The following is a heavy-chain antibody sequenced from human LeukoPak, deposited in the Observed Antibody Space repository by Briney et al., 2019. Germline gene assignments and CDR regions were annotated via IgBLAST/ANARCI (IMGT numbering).Heavy chain of an antibody. CDR3: ARGFRPEYYYDSSGAFDY. CDR1: GFTFSSYE. D-gene: IGHD3-22*01. CDR2: ISSSGSTI. Sequence: GGSLRLSCAASGFTFSSYEMNWVRQAPGKGLEWVSYISSSGSTIYYADSVKGRFTISRDNAKNSLYLQMNSLRVEDTAVYYCARGFRPEYYYDSSGAFDYWGQGTLVTVSS. V-gene: IGHV3-48*03. J-gene: IGHJ4*02.